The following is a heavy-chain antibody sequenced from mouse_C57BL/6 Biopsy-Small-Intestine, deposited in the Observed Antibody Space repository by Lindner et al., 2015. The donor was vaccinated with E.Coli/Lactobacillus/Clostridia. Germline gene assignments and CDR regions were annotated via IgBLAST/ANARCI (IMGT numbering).Heavy chain of an antibody. J-gene: IGHJ2*01. Sequence: VQLQESGAELVGPGTSVKVSCKASGYAFTNYLIEWVKQRPGQGLEWIGVINPGSGGTNYNEKFKGKATLTADKSSSTAYMQLGSLTSEDSAVYFCASYGYDFDYWGQGTTLTVSS. CDR1: GYAFTNYL. D-gene: IGHD2-2*01. V-gene: IGHV1-54*01. CDR3: ASYGYDFDY. CDR2: INPGSGGT.